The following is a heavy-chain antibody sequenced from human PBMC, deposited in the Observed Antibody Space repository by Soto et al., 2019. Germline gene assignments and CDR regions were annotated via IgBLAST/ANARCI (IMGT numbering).Heavy chain of an antibody. D-gene: IGHD1-26*01. V-gene: IGHV3-53*02. Sequence: EVQLVETGGGLIQPGGSLRLSCAASGFTVSSNYMSLVRQAPGKGLEWVSVIYSGGSTYYADSVKGRFTISRDNSKNTLYRQMNSLRAEDTAVYYCSRDREAHSYSGSSPDAFDIWGQGTMVTVSS. J-gene: IGHJ3*02. CDR2: IYSGGST. CDR1: GFTVSSNY. CDR3: SRDREAHSYSGSSPDAFDI.